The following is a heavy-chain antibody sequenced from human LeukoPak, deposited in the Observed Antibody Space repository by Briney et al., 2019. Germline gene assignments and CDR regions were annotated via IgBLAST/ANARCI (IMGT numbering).Heavy chain of an antibody. Sequence: GASVKVSCKASGYTFTSYYMHWVRQAPGQGLEWMGVINPSGGSTSYAQKFQGRVTMTRDTSTSTVYMELSSLRSEDTGVYYCARAVMVVAATPGYWGQGTLVTVSS. CDR3: ARAVMVVAATPGY. V-gene: IGHV1-46*01. J-gene: IGHJ4*02. D-gene: IGHD2-15*01. CDR1: GYTFTSYY. CDR2: INPSGGST.